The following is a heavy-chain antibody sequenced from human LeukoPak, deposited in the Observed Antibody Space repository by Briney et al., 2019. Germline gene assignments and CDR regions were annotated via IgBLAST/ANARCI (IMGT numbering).Heavy chain of an antibody. Sequence: SETLSLTCTVSGGSISSYYWSWIRQPAGKGLEWIGRIYTSGSTNYNPSLKSRVTMSVDTSKNQFSLKLSSVTAADTAVYYCARDKAEVTIFGVVTSNWFDPWGQGTLVTVSS. J-gene: IGHJ5*02. CDR1: GGSISSYY. V-gene: IGHV4-4*07. CDR2: IYTSGST. CDR3: ARDKAEVTIFGVVTSNWFDP. D-gene: IGHD3-3*01.